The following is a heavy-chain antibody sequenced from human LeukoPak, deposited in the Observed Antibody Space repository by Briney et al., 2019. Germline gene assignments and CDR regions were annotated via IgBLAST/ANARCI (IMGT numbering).Heavy chain of an antibody. Sequence: SETLSLTCTVSGGSISSDTYYWSWIRQPAGKGLGWIGRIYASGSTNYNPSLKSRVTISVDTSKKQFSLKLSSVTAADTAMYYCTRGGPVAGTHKYFQHWGQGTLVTVSS. CDR2: IYASGST. CDR1: GGSISSDTYY. V-gene: IGHV4-61*02. CDR3: TRGGPVAGTHKYFQH. D-gene: IGHD6-19*01. J-gene: IGHJ1*01.